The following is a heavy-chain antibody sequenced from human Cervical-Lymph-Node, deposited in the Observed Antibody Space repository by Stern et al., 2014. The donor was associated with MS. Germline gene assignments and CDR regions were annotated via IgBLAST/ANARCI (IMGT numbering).Heavy chain of an antibody. D-gene: IGHD3-22*01. J-gene: IGHJ6*02. V-gene: IGHV3-23*04. CDR2: ISGRGGGT. Sequence: DVQLVESGGGVVQPGGSLGLAWAASGLTSNNYVIRWVRTGPGKGLEWVAAISGRGGGTLYAESVKGRFTVSRDTSKNTIYLQLDSLTADDTAVYYCAKDSAIAMAVVVTRLDVWGQGITVIV. CDR1: GLTSNNYV. CDR3: AKDSAIAMAVVVTRLDV.